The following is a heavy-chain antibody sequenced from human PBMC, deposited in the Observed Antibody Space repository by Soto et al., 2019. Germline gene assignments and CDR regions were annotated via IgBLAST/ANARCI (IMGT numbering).Heavy chain of an antibody. Sequence: GGSLRLSCAASGFPFSDYAMHWVRQAPGKGLECVSAISTDGGSKSYPNSVRGRFTVSRDNSKNTLYLQMGSLRPEDTAVYYCARTDTAWSSSLNWGQGTLVTVSS. D-gene: IGHD3-10*01. CDR3: ARTDTAWSSSLN. CDR1: GFPFSDYA. V-gene: IGHV3-64*01. CDR2: ISTDGGSK. J-gene: IGHJ4*02.